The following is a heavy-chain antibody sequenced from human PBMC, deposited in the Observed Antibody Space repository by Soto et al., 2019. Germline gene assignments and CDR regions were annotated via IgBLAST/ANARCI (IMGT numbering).Heavy chain of an antibody. CDR1: GFTFSSYG. Sequence: GESLEISCAASGFTFSSYGMHWVRQAPGKGLEWVAVISYDGSNKYYADSVKGRFTISRDNSKNTLYLQMNSLRAEDTAVYYCAKDGAAAGNLFDPWGQGTLVTVS. CDR3: AKDGAAAGNLFDP. CDR2: ISYDGSNK. V-gene: IGHV3-30*18. D-gene: IGHD6-13*01. J-gene: IGHJ5*02.